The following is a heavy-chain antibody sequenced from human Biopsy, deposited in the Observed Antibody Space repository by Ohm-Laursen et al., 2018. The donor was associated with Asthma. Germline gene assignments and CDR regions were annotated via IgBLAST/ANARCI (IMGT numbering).Heavy chain of an antibody. Sequence: SDTLSLTWTVSGGSIISGDYFWTWIRQPPGKGLEWIGNIHYSGSTYSNPSLKSRVTISVDTSKKQISLRLSSVIAADTAVYYCAGFCSGGNCPDHWGQGTLVTVSS. V-gene: IGHV4-61*08. J-gene: IGHJ4*02. CDR3: AGFCSGGNCPDH. D-gene: IGHD2-15*01. CDR2: IHYSGST. CDR1: GGSIISGDYF.